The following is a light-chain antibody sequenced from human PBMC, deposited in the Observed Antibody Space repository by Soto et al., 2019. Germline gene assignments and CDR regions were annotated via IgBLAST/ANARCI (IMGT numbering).Light chain of an antibody. Sequence: IQLTQSPSSLSASVGGRVTITCRASQGIADYLAWYQPKPGKAPKLLIYAASTLQTGVPSRFSGSGSGTEFTLTISSLQPEELATYYCQQMNSYPLTFGGGTKVDIK. CDR3: QQMNSYPLT. J-gene: IGKJ4*01. CDR2: AAS. V-gene: IGKV1-9*01. CDR1: QGIADY.